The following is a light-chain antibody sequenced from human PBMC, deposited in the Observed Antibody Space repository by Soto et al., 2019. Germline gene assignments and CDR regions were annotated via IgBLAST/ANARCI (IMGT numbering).Light chain of an antibody. Sequence: QSVLPQPTSASGTPGQRVTISCSGSSSKIGNNYVHWYQQLPGTAPKLLIYRNDQRPSGVPDRFSGSKSGTSASLAISGLRSEDETDYYCTTWDDSLSAVVFGGGTKLTVL. CDR3: TTWDDSLSAVV. CDR1: SSKIGNNY. J-gene: IGLJ2*01. CDR2: RND. V-gene: IGLV1-47*01.